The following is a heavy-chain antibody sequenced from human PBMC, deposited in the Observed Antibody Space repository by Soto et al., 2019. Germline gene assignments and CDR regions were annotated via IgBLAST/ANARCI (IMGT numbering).Heavy chain of an antibody. CDR1: GFTFSSYA. J-gene: IGHJ6*02. CDR2: ISYDGSNK. Sequence: QVQLVESGGGVVQPGRSLRLSCAASGFTFSSYAMHWVRQATGKGLEWVAVISYDGSNKYYADSVKGRFTISRDNSKNTLYLQMNSPRAEDTAVYYCARAPTWSAAIRYYYGMDVWGQGTTVTVSS. V-gene: IGHV3-30-3*01. D-gene: IGHD2-21*02. CDR3: ARAPTWSAAIRYYYGMDV.